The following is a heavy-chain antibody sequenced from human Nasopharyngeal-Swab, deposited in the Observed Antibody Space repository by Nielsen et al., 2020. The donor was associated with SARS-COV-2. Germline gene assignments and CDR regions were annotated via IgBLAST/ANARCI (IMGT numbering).Heavy chain of an antibody. CDR1: GFIFSDSA. D-gene: IGHD2-15*01. CDR3: TRCGGSCYTGKDY. Sequence: SLNISCAASGFIFSDSAIHWVRHASGKGLEWVGRIRSKGNSYATEYAASVEGRFTISRDDSKNTAYLQMNSLITEDTAVYYCTRCGGSCYTGKDYWGQGTLVTVSS. V-gene: IGHV3-73*01. CDR2: IRSKGNSYAT. J-gene: IGHJ4*02.